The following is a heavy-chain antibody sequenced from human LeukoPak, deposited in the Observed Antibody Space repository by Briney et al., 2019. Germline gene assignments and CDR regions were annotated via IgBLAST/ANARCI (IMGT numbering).Heavy chain of an antibody. CDR1: GGSISSRNYY. Sequence: SETLSLTCTVSGGSISSRNYYWGWIRQPPGKGLEWIGSIYYSGSTYYNPSLKSRVTISVDTSKNQFSLKLSSVTAADTAVYYCASWDMVRGVIIDYWGQGTLLTVSS. V-gene: IGHV4-39*01. CDR3: ASWDMVRGVIIDY. D-gene: IGHD3-10*01. CDR2: IYYSGST. J-gene: IGHJ4*02.